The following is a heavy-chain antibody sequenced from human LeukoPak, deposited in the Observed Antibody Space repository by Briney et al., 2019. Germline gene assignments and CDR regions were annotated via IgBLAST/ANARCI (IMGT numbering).Heavy chain of an antibody. CDR3: AKDGCGSSSCHANFYYYYYYHMDV. J-gene: IGHJ6*03. V-gene: IGHV3-23*01. CDR1: GFTFSSYA. CDR2: ISGSGGST. Sequence: PGGSLRLSCAASGFTFSSYAMSWVRQAPGKGLEWLSGISGSGGSTHYADSVKGRFTISRDNSKNTLLLQMNSLRAEDTAVYYCAKDGCGSSSCHANFYYYYYYHMDVWGKGTAVTVSS. D-gene: IGHD6-19*01.